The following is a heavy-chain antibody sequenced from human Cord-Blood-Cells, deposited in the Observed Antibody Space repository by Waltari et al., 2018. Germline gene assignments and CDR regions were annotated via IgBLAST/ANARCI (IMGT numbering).Heavy chain of an antibody. CDR2: NNPNSGNT. Sequence: QVQLVQSGAEVKKPGASVKVSCKASGYTFTSYDINWVGQANGQGLEWIGWNNPNSGNTGYAQKFQGRVTMTRNTSISTAYMELSSLRSEDTAVYYCARLKAGTDAFDIWGQGTMVTVSS. CDR3: ARLKAGTDAFDI. D-gene: IGHD1-1*01. J-gene: IGHJ3*02. CDR1: GYTFTSYD. V-gene: IGHV1-8*01.